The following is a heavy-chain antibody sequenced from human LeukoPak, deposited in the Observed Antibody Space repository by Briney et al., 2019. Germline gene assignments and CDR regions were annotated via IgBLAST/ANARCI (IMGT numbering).Heavy chain of an antibody. D-gene: IGHD2-8*01. Sequence: SETLSLTCAVYGGSFSGYYWSWIRQPPGKGLEWIGEINHSGSTNYNPSLKSRVTISVDTSKNQFSLKLSPVTAADTAVYYCARDGWVWTNGAQEYYFDYWGQGTLVTVSS. J-gene: IGHJ4*02. CDR3: ARDGWVWTNGAQEYYFDY. V-gene: IGHV4-34*01. CDR1: GGSFSGYY. CDR2: INHSGST.